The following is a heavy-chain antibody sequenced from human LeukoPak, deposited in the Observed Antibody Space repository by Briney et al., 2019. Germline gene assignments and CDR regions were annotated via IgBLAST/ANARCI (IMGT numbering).Heavy chain of an antibody. Sequence: SETLSLTCTVPGGSISSGDYYWSWIHQPPGKGLEWIGYIYYSGSTYYNPSLKSRVTISVDTSKNQFSLKLSSVTAADTAVYYCAREWYCSSTSCYDYYYYYMDVWGKGTTVTVSS. CDR3: AREWYCSSTSCYDYYYYYMDV. J-gene: IGHJ6*03. CDR2: IYYSGST. V-gene: IGHV4-30-4*08. D-gene: IGHD2-2*01. CDR1: GGSISSGDYY.